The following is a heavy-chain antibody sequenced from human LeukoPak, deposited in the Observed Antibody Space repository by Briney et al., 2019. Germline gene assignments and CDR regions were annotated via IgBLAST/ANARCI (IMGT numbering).Heavy chain of an antibody. D-gene: IGHD6-19*01. Sequence: GGSLRLSCAASGFTFSSYAMSWVRQAPGKGLEWVSAISGSGGSTYYADSVKGRFTISRDNSKNTLYLRMNSLRAEDTAVYYCAKLGSQWLVRGYFDYWGQGTLVTVSS. CDR3: AKLGSQWLVRGYFDY. CDR1: GFTFSSYA. J-gene: IGHJ4*02. V-gene: IGHV3-23*01. CDR2: ISGSGGST.